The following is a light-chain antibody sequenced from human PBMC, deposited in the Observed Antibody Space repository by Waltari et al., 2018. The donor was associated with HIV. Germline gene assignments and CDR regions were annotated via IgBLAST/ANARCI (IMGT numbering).Light chain of an antibody. J-gene: IGLJ1*01. V-gene: IGLV3-21*01. CDR1: NIGNRD. CDR2: DDD. CDR3: QVWDSGSDHV. Sequence: SYVLTHPPSISVAPGKTAKITCAGKNIGNRDVHWYQQKPGQAPILVIFDDDDRPSGSPERFSGSNSDNTATLTINRVEVGDEGDYYCQVWDSGSDHVFGSGTTVTVL.